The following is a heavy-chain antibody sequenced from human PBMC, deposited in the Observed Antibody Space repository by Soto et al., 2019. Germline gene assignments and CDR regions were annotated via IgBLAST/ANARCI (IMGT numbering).Heavy chain of an antibody. J-gene: IGHJ5*02. D-gene: IGHD5-18*01. Sequence: SETLSLTCTVSGDSISSNTNYWSWIRQPPGEGLEWIGFISYSGTTSYSPSLKSRVAISLDMSKNQFSLSLSSVTATDTAVYYCARGRGYSYGLDPWGQGTLVTVS. CDR2: ISYSGTT. CDR3: ARGRGYSYGLDP. CDR1: GDSISSNTNY. V-gene: IGHV4-30-4*01.